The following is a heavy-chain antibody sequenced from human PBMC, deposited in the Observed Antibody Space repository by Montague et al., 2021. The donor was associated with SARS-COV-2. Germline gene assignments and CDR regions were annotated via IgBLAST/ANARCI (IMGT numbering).Heavy chain of an antibody. CDR2: IYYSGST. Sequence: SETLSLTCTVSGGSISSSSYYWGWIRQPPGKGLEWIGSIYYSGSTYYNPSLKSRVTISVDTSKNQFSLKLSSMTAADTAVYYCARHASYDYSKDLYYYYYYGMDVWGQGTTVTVSS. D-gene: IGHD4-11*01. CDR3: ARHASYDYSKDLYYYYYYGMDV. J-gene: IGHJ6*02. V-gene: IGHV4-39*01. CDR1: GGSISSSSYY.